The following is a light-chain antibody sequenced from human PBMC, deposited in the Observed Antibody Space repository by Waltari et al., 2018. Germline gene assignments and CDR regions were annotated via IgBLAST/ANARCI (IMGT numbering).Light chain of an antibody. CDR2: QAT. CDR3: ALYMGSGIWV. V-gene: IGLV8-61*01. CDR1: SGSLSTTSY. J-gene: IGLJ3*02. Sequence: QTVVTQEPSLSVSPGGTVTLTCALSSGSLSTTSYATWYQQTPGQAPRTLVYQATVPSSGVPDRCSGSILGNTAALTITGAQADDESDYYCALYMGSGIWVFGGGTRLTVL.